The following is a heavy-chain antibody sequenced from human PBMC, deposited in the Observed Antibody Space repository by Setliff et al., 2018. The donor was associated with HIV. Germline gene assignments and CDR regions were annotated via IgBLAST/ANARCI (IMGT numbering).Heavy chain of an antibody. CDR1: GYSISSGYY. CDR3: ARGNYYDSSGYYNRAFDI. Sequence: SETLSLTCAVSGYSISSGYYWGWIRQPPGKGLEWIGSMYYSGSTYYNPSLKSRVTISVDTSKNQFSLKLSSVTAADTAVYYCARGNYYDSSGYYNRAFDIWGQGTMVTVSS. CDR2: MYYSGST. D-gene: IGHD3-22*01. J-gene: IGHJ3*02. V-gene: IGHV4-38-2*01.